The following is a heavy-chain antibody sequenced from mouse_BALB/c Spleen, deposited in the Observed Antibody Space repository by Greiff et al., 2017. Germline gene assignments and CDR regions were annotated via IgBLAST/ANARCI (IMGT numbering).Heavy chain of an antibody. CDR3: TRSGGNYGYAMDY. CDR2: ISYSGST. D-gene: IGHD2-1*01. V-gene: IGHV3-8*02. CDR1: GDSITSGY. Sequence: EVQLQESGPSLVKPSQTLSLTCSVTGDSITSGYWNWIRKFPGNKLEYMGYISYSGSTYYNPSLKSRISITRDTSKNQYYLQLNSVTTEDTATYYCTRSGGNYGYAMDYWGQGTSVTVSS. J-gene: IGHJ4*01.